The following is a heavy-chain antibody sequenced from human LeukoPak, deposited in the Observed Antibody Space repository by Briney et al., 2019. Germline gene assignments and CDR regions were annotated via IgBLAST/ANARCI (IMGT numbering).Heavy chain of an antibody. J-gene: IGHJ4*02. Sequence: GGSLRLSCAASGFFFSSYAMHWVRQATGKGLEYVSSITSNGDITYYANSVQGRFTISRDNSKNTLYLQMGSLRAEDMAVYYCATDRAGVADNWGQGTLVTVSS. CDR3: ATDRAGVADN. CDR1: GFFFSSYA. CDR2: ITSNGDIT. V-gene: IGHV3-64*01. D-gene: IGHD3-3*01.